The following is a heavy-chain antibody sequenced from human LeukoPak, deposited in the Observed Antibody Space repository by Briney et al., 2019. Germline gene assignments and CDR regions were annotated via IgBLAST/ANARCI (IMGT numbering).Heavy chain of an antibody. CDR2: IYYSGST. V-gene: IGHV4-31*03. CDR3: ARDIVVVPAAQNYYYYYGMDV. J-gene: IGHJ6*02. CDR1: GGSISSGGYY. D-gene: IGHD2-2*01. Sequence: SQTPSLTCTVSGGSISSGGYYWSWIRQHPGKGLEWIGYIYYSGSTYYNPSLKSRVTISVDTSKNQFSLKLSSVTAADTAVYYCARDIVVVPAAQNYYYYYGMDVWGQGTTVTVSS.